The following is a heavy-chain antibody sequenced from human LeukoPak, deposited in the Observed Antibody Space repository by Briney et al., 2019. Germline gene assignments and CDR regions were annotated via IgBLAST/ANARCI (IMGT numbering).Heavy chain of an antibody. V-gene: IGHV4-4*07. Sequence: SETLSLTCTVSGASIGLYYWSWIRQPAGKGLEWIGRIYTSGTSNYSPSLKSRVTMTLDLSKNQLSLKLNSVTAADTAVYYCARDRAVPHYYYGMDVWGQGTTVTVSS. CDR3: ARDRAVPHYYYGMDV. CDR2: IYTSGTS. J-gene: IGHJ6*02. CDR1: GASIGLYY. D-gene: IGHD6-19*01.